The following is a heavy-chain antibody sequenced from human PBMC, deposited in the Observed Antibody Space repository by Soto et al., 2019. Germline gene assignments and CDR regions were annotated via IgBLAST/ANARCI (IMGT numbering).Heavy chain of an antibody. V-gene: IGHV1-3*01. CDR1: GYTFTSYA. D-gene: IGHD2-8*01. CDR2: INAGNGNT. Sequence: GASVKVSCKASGYTFTSYAMHWVRQAPGQRLEWMGWINAGNGNTKYSQKFQGRVTITRDTSASTAYMELSSLRSEDTAVYYCARDKAKNIVLMVYNYYYYGTDVWGQGTTVTGSS. J-gene: IGHJ6*02. CDR3: ARDKAKNIVLMVYNYYYYGTDV.